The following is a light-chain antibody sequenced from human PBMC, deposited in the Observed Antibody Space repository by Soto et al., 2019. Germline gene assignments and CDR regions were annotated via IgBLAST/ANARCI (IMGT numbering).Light chain of an antibody. CDR1: QSVLYCSNNKNF. V-gene: IGKV4-1*01. Sequence: DIVMTQSPDSLAVSLSERATINCKSSQSVLYCSNNKNFLAWYPQKPGQPPKLLIYWASTRESGVPDRFSGSGSGTDFTLTISSLQAEDVAVYYCHQYYSLPLTFGPGTKVDI. CDR3: HQYYSLPLT. CDR2: WAS. J-gene: IGKJ3*01.